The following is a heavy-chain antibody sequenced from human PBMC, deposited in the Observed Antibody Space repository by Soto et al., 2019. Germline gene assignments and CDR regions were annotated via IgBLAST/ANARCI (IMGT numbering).Heavy chain of an antibody. V-gene: IGHV3-33*01. Sequence: QVQLVESGGGVVQPGRSLRLSCAASGFTFSSYGMHWVRQAPGKGLEWVAVIWYDGSNKYYADSVKGRFTISRDNSKNTLYLQMNSLRAEHMAVYYCARGGDWPDAFDCWGEGTMFTVSS. D-gene: IGHD3-9*01. CDR3: ARGGDWPDAFDC. J-gene: IGHJ3*01. CDR1: GFTFSSYG. CDR2: IWYDGSNK.